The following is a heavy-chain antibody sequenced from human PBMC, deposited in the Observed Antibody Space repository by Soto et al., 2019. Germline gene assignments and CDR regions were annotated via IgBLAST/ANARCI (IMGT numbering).Heavy chain of an antibody. CDR1: GFTFSSYA. Sequence: GGSLRLSCAASGFTFSSYAMHWVRQAPGKGLEWVAVISYDGSNKYYADSVKGRFTISRDNSKNTLYLQMNSLRAEDTAVYYCARASTTMVRTRDYYYGMDVWGQGTTVTVSS. V-gene: IGHV3-30-3*01. J-gene: IGHJ6*02. D-gene: IGHD3-10*01. CDR3: ARASTTMVRTRDYYYGMDV. CDR2: ISYDGSNK.